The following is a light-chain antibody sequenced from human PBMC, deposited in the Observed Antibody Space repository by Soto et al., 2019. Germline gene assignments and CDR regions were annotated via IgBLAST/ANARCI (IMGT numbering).Light chain of an antibody. CDR2: TNN. J-gene: IGLJ1*01. CDR1: SSNIGGNT. V-gene: IGLV1-44*01. CDR3: AAWDDSLNGHV. Sequence: QSVLTQPPSASGTPGQRVTISCSGSSSNIGGNTVSWYQQFPGTAPKLLIYTNNQRPSGVPDRFSGSKSDTSASLAISALQSEDEAHYYCAAWDDSLNGHVFGTGTK.